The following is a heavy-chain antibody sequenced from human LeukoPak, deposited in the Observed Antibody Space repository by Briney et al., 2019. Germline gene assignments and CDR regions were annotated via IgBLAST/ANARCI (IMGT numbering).Heavy chain of an antibody. D-gene: IGHD6-13*01. CDR1: GFTFSSYA. V-gene: IGHV3-21*01. Sequence: GGSLRLSCAASGFTFSSYAMSWVRESPGKGREWVSSISSSSSYIYYADTVKGRFTISRDNSKNTLYLQMNSLRAEDTAVYYCAKEYSSSWYGSYCDYWGQGTLVTVSS. J-gene: IGHJ4*02. CDR2: ISSSSSYI. CDR3: AKEYSSSWYGSYCDY.